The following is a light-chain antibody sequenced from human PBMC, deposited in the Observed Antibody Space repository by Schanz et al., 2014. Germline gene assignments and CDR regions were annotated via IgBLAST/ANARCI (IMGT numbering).Light chain of an antibody. J-gene: IGLJ2*01. V-gene: IGLV1-44*01. CDR1: SSNIGSNP. Sequence: QSVLPQPPSASGTPGQRVTISCSGSSSNIGSNPVNWYQQLPGTAPKLLIYSNNQRPSGVPDRFSGSKSGTSASLAISGLQSEDEADYYCAAWDDSLNGPVFGGGTKVTVL. CDR2: SNN. CDR3: AAWDDSLNGPV.